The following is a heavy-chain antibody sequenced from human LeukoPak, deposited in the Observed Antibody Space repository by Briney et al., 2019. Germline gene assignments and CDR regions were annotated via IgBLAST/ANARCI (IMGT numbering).Heavy chain of an antibody. CDR2: IYYSGST. CDR3: ASSPPEEGIVILPAAVRFDP. CDR1: GGSISSNSYY. V-gene: IGHV4-39*01. J-gene: IGHJ5*02. D-gene: IGHD2-2*01. Sequence: SETLSLTCTVPGGSISSNSYYWGWIRQPPGKGMEWIGSIYYSGSTYYNPSLKSRVTVSVDTSKNQFSLKLSSVTAADTAVYYCASSPPEEGIVILPAAVRFDPWGQGTLVTVSS.